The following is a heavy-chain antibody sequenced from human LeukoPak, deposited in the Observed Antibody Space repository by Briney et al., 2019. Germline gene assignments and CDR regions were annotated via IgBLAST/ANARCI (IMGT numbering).Heavy chain of an antibody. V-gene: IGHV3-23*01. CDR1: GLSFSDYA. Sequence: GGSLRLSCEASGLSFSDYAMSWVRQAPGKGLEWVSSISGSGGSTYYADFVKDRASISRDNSKNTAYLRLNSLRAEDSAVYFCAKGGQNFDFWRFDYWGQGTVVTVSS. CDR2: ISGSGGST. D-gene: IGHD3-3*01. J-gene: IGHJ4*02. CDR3: AKGGQNFDFWRFDY.